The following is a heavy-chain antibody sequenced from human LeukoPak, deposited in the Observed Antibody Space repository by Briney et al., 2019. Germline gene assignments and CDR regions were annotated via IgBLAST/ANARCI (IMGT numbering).Heavy chain of an antibody. CDR1: GYTFTGYY. CDR3: ARGYCSGGSCPAWIDP. D-gene: IGHD2-15*01. V-gene: IGHV1-2*02. CDR2: INPNSGGT. Sequence: GASVKVSCKASGYTFTGYYMHWVRQAPGQGLEWMGWINPNSGGTNYAQKFQGRVTMTRDTSISTAYMELSRLRSDDTAVYYCARGYCSGGSCPAWIDPWGQGTLVTVSS. J-gene: IGHJ5*02.